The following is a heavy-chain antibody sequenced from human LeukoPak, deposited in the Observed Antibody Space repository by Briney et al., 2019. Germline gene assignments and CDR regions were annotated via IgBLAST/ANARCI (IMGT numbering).Heavy chain of an antibody. CDR2: IYSGGST. CDR1: GFTVSNNY. CDR3: ASYSSLDY. D-gene: IGHD6-19*01. J-gene: IGHJ4*02. V-gene: IGHV3-66*01. Sequence: GGSLRLSCAASGFTVSNNYMSWVRQAPGKGLEWVSLIYSGGSTHYADSVKGRFTISRDNSKNTLYLQMNSLRAEDTAVYYCASYSSLDYWGQGALVTVSS.